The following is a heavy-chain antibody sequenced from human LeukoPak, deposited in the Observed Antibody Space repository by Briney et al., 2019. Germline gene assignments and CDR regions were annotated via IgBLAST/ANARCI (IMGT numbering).Heavy chain of an antibody. V-gene: IGHV4-4*09. CDR1: GASISTYY. D-gene: IGHD3-9*01. Sequence: SETLSLTCTVSGASISTYYWTWIRQPPGKGLEWIGDIYTSGSTNYNSSLKSRVTISVDTSKNQFSLKLSSVTAADTAVYYCARRNYYILTGYTYYYYYMDVWGKGTTVTVSS. CDR2: IYTSGST. J-gene: IGHJ6*03. CDR3: ARRNYYILTGYTYYYYYMDV.